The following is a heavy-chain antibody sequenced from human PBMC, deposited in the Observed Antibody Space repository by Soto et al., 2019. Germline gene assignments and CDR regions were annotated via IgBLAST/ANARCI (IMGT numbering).Heavy chain of an antibody. V-gene: IGHV4-59*01. D-gene: IGHD6-13*01. CDR1: GGSISSYY. J-gene: IGHJ4*02. CDR3: ARHAGYSSSWYTD. Sequence: QVQLQESGPGLVKPSETLSLTCTVSGGSISSYYWSWIRQPPGKGLEWIGYIYYSGSTNYNPSLKSRVTISVDTSKNQFSLKLSSVTAADTAVYYCARHAGYSSSWYTDWGQGTLVTVSS. CDR2: IYYSGST.